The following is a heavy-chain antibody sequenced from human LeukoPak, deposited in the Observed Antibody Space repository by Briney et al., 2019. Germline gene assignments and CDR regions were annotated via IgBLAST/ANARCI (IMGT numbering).Heavy chain of an antibody. CDR1: GGSISSGGYS. D-gene: IGHD3-22*01. Sequence: SETLSLTCAVSGGSISSGGYSWSWIRQPPGKGLEWIGYIYHSGSTYYNPSLKSRVTISVDRSKNQFSLKLSSVTAADTAVYYCARGRRRPGFTMIVVAYYFDYWGQGTLVTVSS. CDR3: ARGRRRPGFTMIVVAYYFDY. V-gene: IGHV4-30-2*01. J-gene: IGHJ4*02. CDR2: IYHSGST.